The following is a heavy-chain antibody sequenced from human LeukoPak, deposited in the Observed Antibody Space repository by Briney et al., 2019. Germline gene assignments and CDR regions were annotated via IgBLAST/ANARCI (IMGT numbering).Heavy chain of an antibody. Sequence: KTGGSLRLSCAASGFTFSSHTMNWVRQVPGRGLEWVSAISSSSNYIYYTDAVKGRFTISRDNAKNSLFLQMNSLRAEDTAIYYCARAHRNWNDSGGGYWGQGTLVTVSS. V-gene: IGHV3-21*01. D-gene: IGHD1-1*01. J-gene: IGHJ4*02. CDR1: GFTFSSHT. CDR2: ISSSSNYI. CDR3: ARAHRNWNDSGGGY.